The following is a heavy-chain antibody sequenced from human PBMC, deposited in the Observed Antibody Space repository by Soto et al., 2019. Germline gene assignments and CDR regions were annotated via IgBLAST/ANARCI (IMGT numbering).Heavy chain of an antibody. CDR1: GFTFSSYG. J-gene: IGHJ4*02. CDR3: ATSGYGSIGY. D-gene: IGHD5-12*01. CDR2: ISYDGSNK. Sequence: SLRLSCAASGFTFSSYGMHWVRQAPGKGLEWVAVISYDGSNKYYADSVKGRFTISRDNSKNTLYLQMNSLRAEDTAVYYCATSGYGSIGYWGQGTLVTVSS. V-gene: IGHV3-30*03.